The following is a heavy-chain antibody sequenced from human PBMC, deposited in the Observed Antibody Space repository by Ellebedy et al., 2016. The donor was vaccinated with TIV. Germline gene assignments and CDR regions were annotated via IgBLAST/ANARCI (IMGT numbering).Heavy chain of an antibody. CDR1: GFTFSRNW. CDR3: ARRIAARPDYYYAMDV. CDR2: IWFDGSNK. D-gene: IGHD6-6*01. J-gene: IGHJ6*02. Sequence: GESLKISCEASGFTFSRNWISWFRQAPGKGLGWVAVIWFDGSNKYYGDSVKGRFTISRDNSKNTLSLQMNSLRAEDTAVYYCARRIAARPDYYYAMDVWGQGTTVTVAS. V-gene: IGHV3-33*07.